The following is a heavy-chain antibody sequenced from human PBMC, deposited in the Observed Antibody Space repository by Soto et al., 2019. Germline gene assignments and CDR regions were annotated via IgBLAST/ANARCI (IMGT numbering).Heavy chain of an antibody. CDR1: GGSISSYY. CDR2: IYYSGST. J-gene: IGHJ4*02. V-gene: IGHV4-59*08. CDR3: ARLGPTIPKYCSSTSCYFPTKPGY. Sequence: PSETLSLTCTVSGGSISSYYWSWIRQPPGKGLEWIGYIYYSGSTNYNPSLKSRVTISVDTSKNQFSLKLSSVTAADTAVYYCARLGPTIPKYCSSTSCYFPTKPGYWGQGTLVTVSS. D-gene: IGHD2-2*01.